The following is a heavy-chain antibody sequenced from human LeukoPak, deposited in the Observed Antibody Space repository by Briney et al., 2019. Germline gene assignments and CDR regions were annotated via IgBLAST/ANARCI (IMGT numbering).Heavy chain of an antibody. J-gene: IGHJ3*02. CDR1: GFTFSSYA. D-gene: IGHD3-10*01. V-gene: IGHV3-30*03. CDR2: ISYDGSNK. Sequence: GGSLRLSCAASGFTFSSYAMSWVRQAPGKGLEWVAVISYDGSNKYYADSVKGRFTISRDNSKNTLYLQMNSLRAEDTAVYYCARDANFGYDAFDIWGQGTMVTVSS. CDR3: ARDANFGYDAFDI.